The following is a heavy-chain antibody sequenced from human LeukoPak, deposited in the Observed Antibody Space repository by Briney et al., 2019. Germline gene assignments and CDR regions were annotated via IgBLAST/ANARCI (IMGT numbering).Heavy chain of an antibody. CDR3: ARHLGYCSSTSCDSSSYFDY. D-gene: IGHD2-2*01. CDR1: GYTFTSYG. J-gene: IGHJ4*02. Sequence: ASVKVSCKASGYTFTSYGISWVRQAPGQGLEWMGWISAYNGNTNYAQKLQGRVTMTTDTSTSTAYMELRSLRSDDTAVYYCARHLGYCSSTSCDSSSYFDYWGQGTLVTVSS. CDR2: ISAYNGNT. V-gene: IGHV1-18*01.